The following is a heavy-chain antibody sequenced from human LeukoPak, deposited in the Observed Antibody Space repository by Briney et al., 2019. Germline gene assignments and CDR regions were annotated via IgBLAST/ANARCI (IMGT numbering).Heavy chain of an antibody. D-gene: IGHD4-11*01. CDR2: INHSGST. V-gene: IGHV4-34*01. CDR1: GGSFSGYY. J-gene: IGHJ4*02. Sequence: PSETLSLTCAVYGGSFSGYYWSWIRQPPGKGLEWIGEINHSGSTNYNPSLKSRVTISVDTSKNQFSLKLGSVTAADTAVYYCARDDMTNGFGYWGQGTLVTVSS. CDR3: ARDDMTNGFGY.